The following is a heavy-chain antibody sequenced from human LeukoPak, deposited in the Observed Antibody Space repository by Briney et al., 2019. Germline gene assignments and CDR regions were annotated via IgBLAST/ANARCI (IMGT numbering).Heavy chain of an antibody. CDR1: GFTFSSYA. CDR3: AKDLDSSGWYFYFDY. J-gene: IGHJ4*02. CDR2: ISGSGGST. D-gene: IGHD6-19*01. Sequence: GGSLRLSCAASGFTFSSYAMSWVRQAPGNGLEWVSAISGSGGSTYYADSVKGRFTISRDNSKNTLYLQMNSLRAEDTAVYYCAKDLDSSGWYFYFDYWGQGTLVTVSS. V-gene: IGHV3-23*01.